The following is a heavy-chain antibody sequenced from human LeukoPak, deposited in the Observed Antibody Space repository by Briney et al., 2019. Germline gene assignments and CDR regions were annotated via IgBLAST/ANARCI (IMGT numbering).Heavy chain of an antibody. CDR3: ARETLGVTAFDI. D-gene: IGHD2-21*02. CDR1: GFTFTSSA. Sequence: EASVTVSCKASGFTFTSSAMQWVRQARGQRLEWIGWIVVGSGNTNYAQKFQERVTITRDMSTSTAYMELSSLRSEDTAVYYCARETLGVTAFDIWGQGTMVTVSS. V-gene: IGHV1-58*02. CDR2: IVVGSGNT. J-gene: IGHJ3*02.